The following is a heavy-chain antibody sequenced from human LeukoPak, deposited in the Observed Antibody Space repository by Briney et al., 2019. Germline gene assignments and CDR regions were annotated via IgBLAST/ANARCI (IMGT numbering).Heavy chain of an antibody. D-gene: IGHD6-13*01. CDR1: GFTFSDYG. Sequence: GGSLRLSCVASGFTFSDYGMHWVRQAPDKGLEWVALIPYDGSNTYYADSVKGRFSISRDNSKNTLYLQMNSLRTDDTAVYYCAKGGRSSWHNDYWAREPWSPSPQ. J-gene: IGHJ4*02. V-gene: IGHV3-30*18. CDR2: IPYDGSNT. CDR3: AKGGRSSWHNDY.